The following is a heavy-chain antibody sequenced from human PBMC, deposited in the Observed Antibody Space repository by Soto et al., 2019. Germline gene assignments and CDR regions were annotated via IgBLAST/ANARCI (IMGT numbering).Heavy chain of an antibody. Sequence: QLQLQESGAGLVKPSETLSLTCTVSNGSISSSNYYWAWIRQPPGKGLEWIGSIYYSGTTYYKPPLKSRLTISVDTSKNQFALRLISVPAADTAVYYCARRDFYGGNFDLWGRGTLVTVSS. CDR2: IYYSGTT. V-gene: IGHV4-39*01. CDR3: ARRDFYGGNFDL. J-gene: IGHJ2*01. CDR1: NGSISSSNYY. D-gene: IGHD3-16*01.